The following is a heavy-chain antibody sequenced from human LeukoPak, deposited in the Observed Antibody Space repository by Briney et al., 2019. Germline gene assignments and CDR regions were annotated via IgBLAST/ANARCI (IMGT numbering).Heavy chain of an antibody. V-gene: IGHV1-2*06. J-gene: IGHJ6*02. CDR3: ARDKYCSSTSCSDYYYGMDV. CDR1: GYTFTGYY. CDR2: INPNSGGT. Sequence: GASVKVSCKASGYTFTGYYMHWVRQAPGQGLEWMGRINPNSGGTNYAQKFQGRVTMTRDTSISTAYMELSRLRSDDTAVYYCARDKYCSSTSCSDYYYGMDVWGQGTTVTVSS. D-gene: IGHD2-2*01.